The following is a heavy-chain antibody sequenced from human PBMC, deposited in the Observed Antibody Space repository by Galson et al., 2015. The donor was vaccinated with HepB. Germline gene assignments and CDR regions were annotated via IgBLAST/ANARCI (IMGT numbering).Heavy chain of an antibody. CDR1: GFTFSSYW. Sequence: SLRLSCAASGFTFSSYWMHWVRQAPGKGLVWVSRINSDGSSTSYADSVKGRFTISRDNAKNTLYVQMNSLRAEDTAVYYCAREGYYYDSSGYYSTPDYWGQGTLVTVSS. D-gene: IGHD3-22*01. CDR2: INSDGSST. CDR3: AREGYYYDSSGYYSTPDY. V-gene: IGHV3-74*01. J-gene: IGHJ4*02.